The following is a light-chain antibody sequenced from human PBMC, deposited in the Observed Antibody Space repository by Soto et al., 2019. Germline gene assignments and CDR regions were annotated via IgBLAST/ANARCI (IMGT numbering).Light chain of an antibody. V-gene: IGKV1-5*03. Sequence: DIQMPQSPSILSASVGDGVTIACRASQSVTLRLTWYQQKPAKAPKLLLYKASTVESGVPSRFSGTGSETDCTLTISSLQPDDVATYYSHQDNSFPYTFGQGTKLEIK. CDR1: QSVTLR. J-gene: IGKJ2*01. CDR2: KAS. CDR3: HQDNSFPYT.